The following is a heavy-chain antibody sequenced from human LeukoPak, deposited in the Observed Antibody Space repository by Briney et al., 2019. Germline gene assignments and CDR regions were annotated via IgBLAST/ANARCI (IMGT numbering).Heavy chain of an antibody. CDR1: GFSFNFFW. CDR3: AKGAYCSGGSCYRAYYFDY. Sequence: GGSLRLSCAASGFSFNFFWMSWVRQAPGKGLEWVSAISGSGGSTYYADSVKGRFTISRDNSKNTLYLQMNSLRAEDTAVYYCAKGAYCSGGSCYRAYYFDYWGQGTLVTVSS. CDR2: ISGSGGST. V-gene: IGHV3-23*01. J-gene: IGHJ4*02. D-gene: IGHD2-15*01.